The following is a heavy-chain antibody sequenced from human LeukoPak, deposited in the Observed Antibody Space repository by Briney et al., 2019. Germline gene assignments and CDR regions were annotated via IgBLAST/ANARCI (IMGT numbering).Heavy chain of an antibody. CDR1: GGTFSSYA. Sequence: ASVKVSCKASGGTFSSYAISWVRQAPGQGLEWMGGIIPIFGTANYAQKFQGRVTITTDESTSTAYMELSSLRSEDTAVYYCARGGKDGYNLFDYWGQGTLVTVSS. D-gene: IGHD5-24*01. CDR3: ARGGKDGYNLFDY. CDR2: IIPIFGTA. J-gene: IGHJ4*02. V-gene: IGHV1-69*05.